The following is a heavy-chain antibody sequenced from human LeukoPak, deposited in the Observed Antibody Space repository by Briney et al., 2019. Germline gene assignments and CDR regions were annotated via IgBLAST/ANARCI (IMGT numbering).Heavy chain of an antibody. V-gene: IGHV3-48*03. CDR2: ISSTGKNI. CDR1: GFTFSSYE. D-gene: IGHD1-7*01. Sequence: PGGSLRLSCAGSGFTFSSYEINWVRQAPGKGLEWLSYISSTGKNIYYADSVKGRFTISRDNAKSSAFLQMNSLRDEDSAVYYCASLWELRTANWGQGTLVTVSS. J-gene: IGHJ4*02. CDR3: ASLWELRTAN.